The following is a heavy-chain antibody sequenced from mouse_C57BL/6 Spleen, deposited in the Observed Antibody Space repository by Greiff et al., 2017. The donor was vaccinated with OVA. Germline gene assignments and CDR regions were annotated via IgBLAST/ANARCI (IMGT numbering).Heavy chain of an antibody. CDR3: ARGAEGTAMDD. J-gene: IGHJ4*01. V-gene: IGHV8-12*01. CDR2: IYRDDDK. Sequence: QVTLKESGPGILQSSQSLSLSCSFSGFSLSTSGMGVSWIRQPSGQGLEWLAHIYRDDDKRYNPSLKSRLTISKDTSRNQVYLKITSVDTADTATDDCARGAEGTAMDDWGQGTTVTVSS. D-gene: IGHD3-3*01. CDR1: GFSLSTSGMG.